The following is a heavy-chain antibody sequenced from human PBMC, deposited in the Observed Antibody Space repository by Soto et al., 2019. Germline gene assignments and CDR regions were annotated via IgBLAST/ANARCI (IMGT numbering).Heavy chain of an antibody. D-gene: IGHD3-22*01. Sequence: GGSLRLSCAASGFTFSDYYMSWIRQAPGKGLEWVSYICCCGSSIYYADSVKGRFTISRDNAKNSLYLQMNILRAEDTAVYYCARDRVLVYYYDSSGYYASPGVPDYWGQGTLVTVSS. V-gene: IGHV3-11*01. CDR1: GFTFSDYY. J-gene: IGHJ4*02. CDR3: ARDRVLVYYYDSSGYYASPGVPDY. CDR2: ICCCGSSI.